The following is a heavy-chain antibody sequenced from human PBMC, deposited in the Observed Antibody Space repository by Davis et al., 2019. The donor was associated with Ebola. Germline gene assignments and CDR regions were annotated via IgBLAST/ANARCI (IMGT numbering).Heavy chain of an antibody. CDR3: AGGYGWFIEL. D-gene: IGHD4-17*01. V-gene: IGHV3-7*04. J-gene: IGHJ2*01. CDR2: INHDESDK. CDR1: GFTFSRYA. Sequence: PGGSLRLSCAASGFTFSRYAMTWVRQAPGKGLEWVANINHDESDKHYVDSVKGRFTISRDNAKNSLYLQLNSLRADDTAVYYCAGGYGWFIELWGRGTLVTVSS.